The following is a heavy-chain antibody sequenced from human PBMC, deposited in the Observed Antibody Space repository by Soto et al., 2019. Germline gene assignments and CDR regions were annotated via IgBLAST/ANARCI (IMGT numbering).Heavy chain of an antibody. CDR3: VKDDGGSPSTPPL. J-gene: IGHJ4*02. CDR2: ISGSGDRT. Sequence: EVQLLESGGGLVQPGGSLRLSCAASGITISNYPMSWVRQAPGKGLDWVSGISGSGDRTYYADSAKGRFTISKDTSKNSLSLQLDSLGVDDTAVYFCVKDDGGSPSTPPLWGQGTLVTVSS. CDR1: GITISNYP. V-gene: IGHV3-23*01. D-gene: IGHD2-15*01.